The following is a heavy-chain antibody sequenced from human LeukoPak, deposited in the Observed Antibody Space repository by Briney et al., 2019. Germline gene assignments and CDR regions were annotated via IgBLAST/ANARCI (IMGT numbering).Heavy chain of an antibody. CDR1: GFTFDNYA. CDR3: AKLGRSFDI. V-gene: IGHV3-9*01. J-gene: IGHJ3*02. D-gene: IGHD1-26*01. Sequence: GGSLRLSCAASGFTFDNYAMHWVRQAPGKGLEWVSYISWSSGSKGYADFVKGLFTISSDNANNSLLLQMNRLTTEDTSLYYCAKLGRSFDIWGEGTMV. CDR2: ISWSSGSK.